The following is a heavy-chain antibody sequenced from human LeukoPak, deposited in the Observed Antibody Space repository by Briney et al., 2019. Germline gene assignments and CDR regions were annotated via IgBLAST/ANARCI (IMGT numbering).Heavy chain of an antibody. V-gene: IGHV1-2*06. J-gene: IGHJ5*02. D-gene: IGHD6-13*01. CDR1: GYTFTSYG. CDR3: ARYGKGPIAAARSNWFDP. CDR2: INPNSGGT. Sequence: GASVKVSCKASGYTFTSYGISWVRQAPGQGLEWMGRINPNSGGTNYAQKFQGRVTMTRDTSISTAYMELSRLRSDDTAVYYCARYGKGPIAAARSNWFDPWGQGTLVTVSS.